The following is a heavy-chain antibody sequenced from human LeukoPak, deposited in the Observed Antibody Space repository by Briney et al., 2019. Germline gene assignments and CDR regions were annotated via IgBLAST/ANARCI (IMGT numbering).Heavy chain of an antibody. CDR3: ARSAGGYYYYYYMDV. CDR2: IYYSGST. CDR1: GGSISSSSYY. J-gene: IGHJ6*03. V-gene: IGHV4-39*07. Sequence: PSETLSLTCTVSGGSISSSSYYWGWIRQPPGKGLEWFGSIYYSGSTYYNPSLKSRVTISVDTSKNQFSLKLSSVTAADTAVYYCARSAGGYYYYYYMDVWGKGTTVTVSS. D-gene: IGHD6-25*01.